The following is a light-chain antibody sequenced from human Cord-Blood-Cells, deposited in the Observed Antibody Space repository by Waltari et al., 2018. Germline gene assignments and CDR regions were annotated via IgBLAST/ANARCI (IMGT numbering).Light chain of an antibody. J-gene: IGKJ3*01. V-gene: IGKV1-27*01. CDR1: QGISNY. Sequence: DIQMTQSPSSLSASVGDRVTITCRARQGISNYLAWYQQKPGKVPKLLLYAASTLQSGVPSRFSGSGSGTDFTLTISSLQPEDVATYYCQKYNSAPPFTFGPGTKVDIK. CDR2: AAS. CDR3: QKYNSAPPFT.